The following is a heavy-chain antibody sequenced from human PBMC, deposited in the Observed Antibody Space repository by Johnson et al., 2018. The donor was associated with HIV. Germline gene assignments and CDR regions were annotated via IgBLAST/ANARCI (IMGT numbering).Heavy chain of an antibody. CDR2: ISYDGSNK. V-gene: IGHV3-30*04. J-gene: IGHJ3*02. D-gene: IGHD7-27*01. Sequence: VQLVESGGGVVQPGSSLRLSCAASGFTFSSYAMHWVRQAPGKGLEWVAVISYDGSNKYYADSVKGRFTISRDNSKNTLYLQMNSLRAEDTAVYYCTTELGIGAFDIWGQGTMVTVSS. CDR1: GFTFSSYA. CDR3: TTELGIGAFDI.